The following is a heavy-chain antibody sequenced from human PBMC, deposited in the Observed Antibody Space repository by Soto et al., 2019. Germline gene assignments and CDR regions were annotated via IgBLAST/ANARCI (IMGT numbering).Heavy chain of an antibody. Sequence: GASLRLSCAASGFTFSNAWMSWVRQAPGKGLEWLGRIKSKTDGGTTDYAAPVKGRLTISRDDSKNTLYLQMNSLKTEDTAVYYCTTLQDYGDLDAFVIWGQGTMVTVSS. D-gene: IGHD4-17*01. CDR1: GFTFSNAW. J-gene: IGHJ3*02. CDR3: TTLQDYGDLDAFVI. V-gene: IGHV3-15*01. CDR2: IKSKTDGGTT.